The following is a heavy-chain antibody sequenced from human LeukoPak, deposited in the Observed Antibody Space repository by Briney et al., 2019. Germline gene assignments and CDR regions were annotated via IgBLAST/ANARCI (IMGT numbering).Heavy chain of an antibody. Sequence: PGRSLRLSCVASGFSVSSQALHWVRQAPGKGLEWVAVISHDAGSQLYADSVRGRFTISRDNSKNTLYLQMNSLRAEDTAVYYCAKAGGATTIAAADLDYWGQGTLVTVSS. J-gene: IGHJ4*02. CDR2: ISHDAGSQ. D-gene: IGHD6-13*01. CDR1: GFSVSSQA. V-gene: IGHV3-30-3*01. CDR3: AKAGGATTIAAADLDY.